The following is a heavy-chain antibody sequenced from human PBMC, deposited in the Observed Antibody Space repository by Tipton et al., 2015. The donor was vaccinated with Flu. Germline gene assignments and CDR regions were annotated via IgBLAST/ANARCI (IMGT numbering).Heavy chain of an antibody. CDR2: IYDSVNT. J-gene: IGHJ6*02. CDR3: SRSVTNYFYYDMDV. V-gene: IGHV4-59*01. Sequence: LRLSCTVSGGSITKYYWSWIRQPPGEGLEWIGYIYDSVNTNYNPSLKSRVTISVDTSKNQFSLKLSAVTPADTAAYYCSRSVTNYFYYDMDVWAQGTTGASSS. CDR1: GGSITKYY.